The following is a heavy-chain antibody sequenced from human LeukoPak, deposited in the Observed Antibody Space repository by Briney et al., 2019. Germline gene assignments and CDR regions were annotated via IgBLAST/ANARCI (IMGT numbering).Heavy chain of an antibody. CDR3: ANRKTSGGYYYYYMDV. CDR2: ISGSGGST. CDR1: GFTFSSYA. Sequence: PGRSLRLSCAASGFTFSSYAMSWVRQAPGKGLEWVSAISGSGGSTYYADSVKGRFTISRDNSKNTLYLQMNSLRAEDTAVYYCANRKTSGGYYYYYMDVWGKGTTVTVSS. J-gene: IGHJ6*03. D-gene: IGHD2-2*01. V-gene: IGHV3-23*01.